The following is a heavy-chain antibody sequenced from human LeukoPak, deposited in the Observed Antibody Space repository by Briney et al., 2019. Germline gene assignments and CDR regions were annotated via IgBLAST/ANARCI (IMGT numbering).Heavy chain of an antibody. V-gene: IGHV3-30-3*02. CDR3: AKSGYCSGGSCYAFDY. D-gene: IGHD2-15*01. Sequence: SGGSLRLSCAASGFTFSSYAMHWVRQAPGKGLEWVAVISYDGGNKYYADSVKGRFTISRDNSKNTLYLQMNSLRAEDTAVYYCAKSGYCSGGSCYAFDYWGQGTLVTVSS. CDR2: ISYDGGNK. J-gene: IGHJ4*02. CDR1: GFTFSSYA.